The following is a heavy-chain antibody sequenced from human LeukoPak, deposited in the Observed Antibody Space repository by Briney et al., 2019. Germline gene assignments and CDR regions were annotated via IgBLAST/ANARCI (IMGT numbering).Heavy chain of an antibody. CDR3: AIYYYGSGIYAD. D-gene: IGHD3-10*01. J-gene: IGHJ4*02. CDR1: GFTFSTYS. V-gene: IGHV3-21*01. Sequence: GGSLRLSCAASGFTFSTYSMNWVRQAPGKGLEWGSSISSSGSYIYYADSVKGRFTITRDNAKNSLYLQMNSLRAEDTAVYYCAIYYYGSGIYADWGQGTLVTVSS. CDR2: ISSSGSYI.